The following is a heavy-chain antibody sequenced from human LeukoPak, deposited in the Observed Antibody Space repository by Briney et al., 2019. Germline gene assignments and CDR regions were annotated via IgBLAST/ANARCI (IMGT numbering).Heavy chain of an antibody. D-gene: IGHD2-21*02. CDR3: AKAPRVVTARAFDY. Sequence: PGGSLRLSCAASGFTFSSYGMHWVRQAPGKGLEWVAVISYDGSNKYYADSVKGRFTISRDNSKNTLYLQMNSLRAEDTAVYYCAKAPRVVTARAFDYWGQGTLVTVSS. CDR2: ISYDGSNK. CDR1: GFTFSSYG. J-gene: IGHJ4*02. V-gene: IGHV3-30*18.